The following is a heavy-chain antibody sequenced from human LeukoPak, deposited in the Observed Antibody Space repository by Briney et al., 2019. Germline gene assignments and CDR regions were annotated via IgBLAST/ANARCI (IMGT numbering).Heavy chain of an antibody. J-gene: IGHJ6*02. V-gene: IGHV3-53*04. CDR2: VDSGGSA. CDR1: GFIVSGTY. CDR3: SRESLSRSRAMDV. Sequence: GGSLRLSCAASGFIVSGTYMSWVRQVPGKGLEWVSVVDSGGSAFYADSVKGRFTISRHNSKKTLYLQMNSLRAEDTAIYYCSRESLSRSRAMDVWGQGTTVTVSS. D-gene: IGHD6-6*01.